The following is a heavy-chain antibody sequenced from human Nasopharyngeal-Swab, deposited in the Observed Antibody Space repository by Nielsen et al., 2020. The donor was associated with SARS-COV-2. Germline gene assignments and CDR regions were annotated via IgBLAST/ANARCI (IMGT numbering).Heavy chain of an antibody. CDR3: ARGYIITKTDYYFDY. Sequence: GSLRLSCAVYGGSFSGYYWSWIRQPPGKGLEWIGEINHSGSTNYNPSLKSRVTISVDTSKNQFSLKLSSVTAADTAVYYCARGYIITKTDYYFDYWGQGTLVTVSS. CDR2: INHSGST. V-gene: IGHV4-34*01. CDR1: GGSFSGYY. D-gene: IGHD3-10*01. J-gene: IGHJ4*02.